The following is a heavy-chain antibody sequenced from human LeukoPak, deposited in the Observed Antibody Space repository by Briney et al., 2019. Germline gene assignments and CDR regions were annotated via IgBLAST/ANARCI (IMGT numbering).Heavy chain of an antibody. D-gene: IGHD6-13*01. Sequence: GGSLRLSCAASGFTFSNTWRSWVRQAPGKGLEWVGRIKSKTDGGTTDYAAPVKGRFTISRDDSKNTLYMQMNSLETEDTAVYYCTTGLGAADTNWGLGTLVTVSS. V-gene: IGHV3-15*01. CDR2: IKSKTDGGTT. CDR3: TTGLGAADTN. CDR1: GFTFSNTW. J-gene: IGHJ4*02.